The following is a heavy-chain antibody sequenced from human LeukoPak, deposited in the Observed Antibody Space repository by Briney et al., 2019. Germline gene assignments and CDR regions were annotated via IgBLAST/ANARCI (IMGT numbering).Heavy chain of an antibody. J-gene: IGHJ6*03. CDR1: GEPFSGYY. CDR3: ARGLVNSAYDYYFYMDV. D-gene: IGHD5-12*01. Sequence: SETLSLTCGVSGEPFSGYYWTWTPHPPGKGLEWFGEINPSGTTKYNPSLKSRVTISADASKNQVFLKLTSVTAADTALYYCARGLVNSAYDYYFYMDVWDKGTTVIVSS. V-gene: IGHV4-34*01. CDR2: INPSGTT.